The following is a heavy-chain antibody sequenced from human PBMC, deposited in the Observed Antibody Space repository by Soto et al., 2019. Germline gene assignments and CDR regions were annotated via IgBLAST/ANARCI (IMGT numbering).Heavy chain of an antibody. D-gene: IGHD6-13*01. CDR2: ISYDGSNK. Sequence: GSLRLSCAASGFTFSSYVMYWVRQAPGKGLEWVAVISYDGSNKYYADSVKGRFTISRDKNTLYLQMNSLRAEDTAVYYCARDKFTSSWSYGMDVWGQGTTVTVSS. CDR3: ARDKFTSSWSYGMDV. V-gene: IGHV3-30-3*01. J-gene: IGHJ6*02. CDR1: GFTFSSYV.